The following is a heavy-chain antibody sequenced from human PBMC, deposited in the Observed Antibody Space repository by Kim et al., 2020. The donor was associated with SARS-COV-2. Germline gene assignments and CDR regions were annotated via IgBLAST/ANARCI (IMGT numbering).Heavy chain of an antibody. CDR3: ARLIRTLAVAY. D-gene: IGHD6-19*01. V-gene: IGHV4-39*01. J-gene: IGHJ4*02. Sequence: SNPSIKSRVTISGDTSKNHVSLKLSSVTAADTAVYYCARLIRTLAVAYWGQGTLVTVSS.